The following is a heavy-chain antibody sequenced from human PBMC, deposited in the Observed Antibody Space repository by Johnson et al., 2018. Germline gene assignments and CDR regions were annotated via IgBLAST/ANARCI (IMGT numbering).Heavy chain of an antibody. Sequence: QVQLVESGGGVVQPGRSLRLSCAASGFTFSSYGMHWVRQAPGKGLEWVAVISYDGSNKYYADSVKGRFTISRDNSKNTVYLQMNSLRAEDTAVYYCATLAVAGLSGAFDIWGQGTMVTVSS. CDR2: ISYDGSNK. J-gene: IGHJ3*02. CDR1: GFTFSSYG. CDR3: ATLAVAGLSGAFDI. V-gene: IGHV3-30*03. D-gene: IGHD6-19*01.